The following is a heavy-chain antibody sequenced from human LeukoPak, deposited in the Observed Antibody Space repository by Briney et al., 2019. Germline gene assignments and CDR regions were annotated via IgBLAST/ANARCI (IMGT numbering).Heavy chain of an antibody. J-gene: IGHJ4*02. CDR3: ARRIASLGYFDY. CDR1: GGSISSSSYY. CDR2: IYYSGST. Sequence: SETLSLTCTVSGGSISSSSYYWGWIRQPPGKGLEWIGSIYYSGSTYYNPSLKSRVTISVDTSKNQFSLKLSSVTAADTAVYYCARRIASLGYFDYWGQGTLSPSPQ. D-gene: IGHD3-16*01. V-gene: IGHV4-39*01.